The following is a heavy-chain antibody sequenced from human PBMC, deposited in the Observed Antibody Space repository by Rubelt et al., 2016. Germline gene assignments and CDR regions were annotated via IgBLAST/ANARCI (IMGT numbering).Heavy chain of an antibody. CDR2: ISYDGSNK. Sequence: EWVAVISYDGSNKYYADSVKGRFTISRDNSKNTLYLQMNSLRAEDTAVYYCARSSPFLGAFDIWGQGTMVTVSS. D-gene: IGHD3-16*01. J-gene: IGHJ3*02. CDR3: ARSSPFLGAFDI. V-gene: IGHV3-30*04.